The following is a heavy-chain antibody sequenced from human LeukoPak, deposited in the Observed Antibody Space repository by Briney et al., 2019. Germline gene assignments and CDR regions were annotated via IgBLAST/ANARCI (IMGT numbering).Heavy chain of an antibody. J-gene: IGHJ4*02. CDR1: GGTFSSYA. CDR3: ARDKSGNSGWYSYFDY. V-gene: IGHV1-69*13. D-gene: IGHD6-19*01. Sequence: ASVKVSCKASGGTFSSYAISWVRQAPGQGLEWMGGIIPILGTANYAQKFQGRVTITADESTSTAYMELSSLRSEDTAVYYCARDKSGNSGWYSYFDYWGQGTLVTVSS. CDR2: IIPILGTA.